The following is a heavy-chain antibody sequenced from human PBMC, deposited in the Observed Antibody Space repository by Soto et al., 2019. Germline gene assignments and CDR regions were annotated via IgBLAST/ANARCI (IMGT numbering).Heavy chain of an antibody. CDR3: ARGSRCGGDCYYYYYYYGMDV. Sequence: ETLSLTCAVYGGSFSGYYWSWIRQPPGKGLEWIGEINHSGSTNYNPSLKSRVTISVDTSKNQFSLKLSSVTAADTAVYYCARGSRCGGDCYYYYYYYGMDVWGQGTTVTVSS. CDR1: GGSFSGYY. D-gene: IGHD2-21*02. CDR2: INHSGST. V-gene: IGHV4-34*01. J-gene: IGHJ6*02.